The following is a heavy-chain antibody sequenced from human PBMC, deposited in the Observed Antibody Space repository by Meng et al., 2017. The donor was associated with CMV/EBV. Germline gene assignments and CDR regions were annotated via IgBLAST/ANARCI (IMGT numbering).Heavy chain of an antibody. CDR3: ARDCSSTSCYMEELNWFDP. J-gene: IGHJ5*02. CDR1: GCTFTSYG. Sequence: ASVKVSCKASGCTFTSYGISWVRQAPGQGLEWMGWISAYNGNTNYAQKLQGRVTMTTDTSTSTAYMELSSLRSEDTAVYYCARDCSSTSCYMEELNWFDPWGQGTLVTVSS. V-gene: IGHV1-18*01. CDR2: ISAYNGNT. D-gene: IGHD2-2*02.